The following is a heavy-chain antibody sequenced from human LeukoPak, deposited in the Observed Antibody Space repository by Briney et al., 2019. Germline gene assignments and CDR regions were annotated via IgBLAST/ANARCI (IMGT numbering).Heavy chain of an antibody. Sequence: SVKVSCKASGGTFSSYTISWVRQAPGQGLEWMGRIIPILGIANYAQKSQGRVTITADKSTSTAYTELSSLRSEDTAVYYCAIRPLDCSSTSRYTEAYYYMDVWGKGTTVTVSS. CDR1: GGTFSSYT. CDR3: AIRPLDCSSTSRYTEAYYYMDV. V-gene: IGHV1-69*02. J-gene: IGHJ6*03. D-gene: IGHD2-2*02. CDR2: IIPILGIA.